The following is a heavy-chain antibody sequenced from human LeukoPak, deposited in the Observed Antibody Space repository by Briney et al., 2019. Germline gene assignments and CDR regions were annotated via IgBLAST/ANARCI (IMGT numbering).Heavy chain of an antibody. D-gene: IGHD6-13*01. CDR1: GGSIISYY. J-gene: IGHJ5*02. Sequence: SETLSLTCTVSGGSIISYYCNWIRQPPGKGLEWIGYIYSSGSANYSPSLKSRVTISVDTSKNQFSLKLSSVTAADTAVYYCARGNRIAAAGTNPWFDPWGQGTLVTVSS. CDR2: IYSSGSA. CDR3: ARGNRIAAAGTNPWFDP. V-gene: IGHV4-59*12.